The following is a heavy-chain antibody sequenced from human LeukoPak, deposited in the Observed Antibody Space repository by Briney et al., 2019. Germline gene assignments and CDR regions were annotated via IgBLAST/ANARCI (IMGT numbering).Heavy chain of an antibody. CDR2: ISSSSSYI. V-gene: IGHV3-21*01. D-gene: IGHD5-24*01. CDR3: AREGYNYSFDY. CDR1: GFTFSSYA. Sequence: GGSLRLSCAASGFTFSSYAMSWVRQAPGKGLEWVSSISSSSSYIYYADSVKGRFTISRDNAKNSLYLQMNSLRAEDTAVYYCAREGYNYSFDYWGQGTLVTVSS. J-gene: IGHJ4*02.